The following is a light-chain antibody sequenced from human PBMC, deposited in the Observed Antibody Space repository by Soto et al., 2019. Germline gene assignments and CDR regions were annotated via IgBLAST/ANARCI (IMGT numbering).Light chain of an antibody. CDR2: DVS. V-gene: IGLV2-11*01. Sequence: QSALTQPRSVSGSPGQSVTISCTGTSSDVGGYNYVSWYQQHPGKAPKLMIYDVSERPSGVPDRFSGSKSGNTASLTISGLQAEDEADYSCCSYAGSYTVVFGGGTKLTVL. CDR1: SSDVGGYNY. J-gene: IGLJ2*01. CDR3: CSYAGSYTVV.